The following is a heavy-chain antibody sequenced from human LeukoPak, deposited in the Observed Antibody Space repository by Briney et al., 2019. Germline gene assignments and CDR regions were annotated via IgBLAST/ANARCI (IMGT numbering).Heavy chain of an antibody. Sequence: PGGSLRLSCAASGFTFSSYAMSWVRQAPGKGLEWVSGTSGSGGSTYYADSVKGRFTMSRDNAKNSLYLQMNSLRAEDTAVYYCAELGITMIGGVWGKGTTVTISS. CDR2: TSGSGGST. J-gene: IGHJ6*04. CDR1: GFTFSSYA. V-gene: IGHV3-23*01. CDR3: AELGITMIGGV. D-gene: IGHD3-10*02.